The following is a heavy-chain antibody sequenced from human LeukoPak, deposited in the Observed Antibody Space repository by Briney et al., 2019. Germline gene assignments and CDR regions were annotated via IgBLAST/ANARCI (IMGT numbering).Heavy chain of an antibody. D-gene: IGHD3-10*01. J-gene: IGHJ4*02. CDR1: GGSISSGGYY. CDR2: IYYSGST. Sequence: PSETLSLTCTVSGGSISSGGYYWSWIRQHPGKGLEWIGYIYYSGSTYYNPSLKSRVTISVDTSKNQFSLKLSSVTAADTAVYYCARSYGSRSAGYDYWGQGTLVTVSS. CDR3: ARSYGSRSAGYDY. V-gene: IGHV4-31*03.